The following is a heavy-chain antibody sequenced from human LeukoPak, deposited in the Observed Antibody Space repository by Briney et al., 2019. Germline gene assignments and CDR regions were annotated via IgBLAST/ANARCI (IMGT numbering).Heavy chain of an antibody. CDR1: GYTFTGYY. Sequence: SVKVSCKASGYTFTGYYMHWVRQAPGQGLEWMGRIIPIFGTANYAQKFQGRVTITADKSTSTAYMELSSLRSEDTAVYYCASTISDYDFWSGYYSLYYYYYMDVWGKGTTVTVSS. J-gene: IGHJ6*03. D-gene: IGHD3-3*01. CDR3: ASTISDYDFWSGYYSLYYYYYMDV. V-gene: IGHV1-69*06. CDR2: IIPIFGTA.